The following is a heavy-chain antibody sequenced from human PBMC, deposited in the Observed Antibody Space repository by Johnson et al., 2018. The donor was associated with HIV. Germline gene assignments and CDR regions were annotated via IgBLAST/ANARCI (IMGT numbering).Heavy chain of an antibody. CDR3: AKEKNGYHWTFDI. D-gene: IGHD5-24*01. V-gene: IGHV3-33*06. J-gene: IGHJ3*02. CDR2: IWYDGSNK. Sequence: VQLVESGGGVVQPGRSLRLSCAASGFTFNSYGMHWVRQAPGKGLEWVAVIWYDGSNKYYADSVKGRFTISRDNSKNTLYLQMNSLRAEDTAVYYCAKEKNGYHWTFDIWGQGTMVTVSS. CDR1: GFTFNSYG.